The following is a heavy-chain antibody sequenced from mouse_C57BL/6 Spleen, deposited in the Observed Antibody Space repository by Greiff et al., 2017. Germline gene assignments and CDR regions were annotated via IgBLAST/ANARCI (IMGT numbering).Heavy chain of an antibody. V-gene: IGHV5-4*01. J-gene: IGHJ1*03. CDR2: ISDGGSYT. CDR1: GFTFSSYA. Sequence: EVKLMESGGGLVKPGGSLKLSCAASGFTFSSYAMSWVRQTPEKRLEWVATISDGGSYTYYPDNVKGRFTISRDNAKNNLYLQMSHLKSEDTAMYYCARDRRGIGLWYFDVWGTGTTVTVSS. CDR3: ARDRRGIGLWYFDV.